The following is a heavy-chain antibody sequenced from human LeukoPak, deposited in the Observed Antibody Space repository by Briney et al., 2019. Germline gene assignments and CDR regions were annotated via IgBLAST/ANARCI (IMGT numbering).Heavy chain of an antibody. V-gene: IGHV3-7*01. CDR3: ARDGWRGAANG. CDR1: GFTFSEYW. D-gene: IGHD2-8*01. CDR2: INQDGSEK. Sequence: GGSLRLSCVASGFTFSEYWMSWVRQVPGKGLEWVANINQDGSEKYYVDSVKGRFTISRDNAKNSLYLQMNSLRAEDTAVYYCARDGWRGAANGWGQGTLVTVSS. J-gene: IGHJ4*02.